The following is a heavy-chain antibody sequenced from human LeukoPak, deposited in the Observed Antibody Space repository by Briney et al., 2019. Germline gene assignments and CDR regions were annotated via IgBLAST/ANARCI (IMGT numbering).Heavy chain of an antibody. Sequence: GGSLRLSCAASGFTFSSYAMHWVRQAPGKGLEYVSAISSNGCSTYYANSVKGRFTISRDNSKNTLYLQMGSLRAEDMAVYYCARMQDYYDSSGYYSEHFDYWGQGTLVTVSS. CDR2: ISSNGCST. CDR1: GFTFSSYA. D-gene: IGHD3-22*01. CDR3: ARMQDYYDSSGYYSEHFDY. J-gene: IGHJ4*02. V-gene: IGHV3-64*01.